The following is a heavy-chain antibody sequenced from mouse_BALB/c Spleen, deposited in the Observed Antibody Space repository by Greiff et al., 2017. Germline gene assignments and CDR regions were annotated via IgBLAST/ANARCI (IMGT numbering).Heavy chain of an antibody. CDR1: GYAFSSYW. J-gene: IGHJ4*01. CDR3: ARPVVADYAMDY. V-gene: IGHV1-80*01. D-gene: IGHD1-1*01. Sequence: QVQLKQSGAELVRPGSSVKISCKASGYAFSSYWMNWVKQRPGQGLEWIGQIYPGDGDTNYNGKFKGKATLTADKSSSTAYMQLSSLTSEDSAVYFCARPVVADYAMDYWGQGTSVTVSS. CDR2: IYPGDGDT.